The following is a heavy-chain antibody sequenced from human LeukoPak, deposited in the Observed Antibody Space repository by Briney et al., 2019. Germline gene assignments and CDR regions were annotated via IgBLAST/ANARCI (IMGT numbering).Heavy chain of an antibody. V-gene: IGHV4-4*09. Sequence: SETLSLTCTVSGGSITSYYWSWIRQPPGKGLEWIGFVYSSGSTNYSPSLRSRLTISVDTSKNHFSLKLSSVTAADTAVYYCARHFKHVRSGTQHWFVPWGQGTLVTISS. CDR3: ARHFKHVRSGTQHWFVP. CDR2: VYSSGST. J-gene: IGHJ5*02. CDR1: GGSITSYY. D-gene: IGHD1-14*01.